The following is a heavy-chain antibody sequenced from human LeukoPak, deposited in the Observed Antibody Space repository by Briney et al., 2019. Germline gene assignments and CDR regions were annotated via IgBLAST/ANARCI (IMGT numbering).Heavy chain of an antibody. D-gene: IGHD6-6*01. CDR1: GFTFSSYA. CDR3: ARIAARPGGYYYYMDV. Sequence: AGGSLRLSCAASGFTFSSYAMHWVRQAPGKGLEYVSAISSNGGSTYYANSVKGRFTISRDNSKNTLYLQMGSLRAEDMAVYYCARIAARPGGYYYYMDVWGKGTTVTVSS. CDR2: ISSNGGST. V-gene: IGHV3-64*01. J-gene: IGHJ6*03.